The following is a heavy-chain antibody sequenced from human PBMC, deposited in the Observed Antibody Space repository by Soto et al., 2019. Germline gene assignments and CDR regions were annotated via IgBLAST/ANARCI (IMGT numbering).Heavy chain of an antibody. D-gene: IGHD3-10*01. CDR3: LKDAPNGSIDD. CDR1: GFRFEQYV. CDR2: VSPTGDTV. Sequence: VQVVASGGGLVQPGRSLRLSCAVSGFRFEQYVMHWVRQAPGKGLECVSTVSPTGDTVAYADSVEGRFTVSRDNAKNSLYLQMNSLKGDGTAFYYCLKDAPNGSIDDLGQGTLVTVSS. J-gene: IGHJ4*02. V-gene: IGHV3-9*01.